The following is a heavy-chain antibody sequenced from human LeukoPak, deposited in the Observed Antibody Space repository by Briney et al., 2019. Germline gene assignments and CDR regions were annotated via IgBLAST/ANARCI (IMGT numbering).Heavy chain of an antibody. CDR3: ARFGYGSGSYYNWFDP. CDR2: INHRGST. Sequence: SETLSLTCAVYGGSFSVYYWTWIRQPPGKGLEWIGEINHRGSTNHNPSLKSRVTISVDTSKNQFSLKLSFVTAADTAVNYCARFGYGSGSYYNWFDPWGQGTLVTVSS. V-gene: IGHV4-34*01. J-gene: IGHJ5*02. D-gene: IGHD3-10*01. CDR1: GGSFSVYY.